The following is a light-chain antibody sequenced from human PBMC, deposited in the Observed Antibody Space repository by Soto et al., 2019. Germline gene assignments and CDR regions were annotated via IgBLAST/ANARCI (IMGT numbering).Light chain of an antibody. V-gene: IGLV3-21*02. CDR3: QVWDSSSDRPFV. J-gene: IGLJ1*01. CDR1: NXGRKS. Sequence: SYELTQPPSVSVAPGQTARITCGGNNXGRKSVHWYQQKPGQAPVLVVYDNRDRPSGIPERISGSNSGNTATLTISRVEAGDEADYYCQVWDSSSDRPFVFAAGTKVTVL. CDR2: DNR.